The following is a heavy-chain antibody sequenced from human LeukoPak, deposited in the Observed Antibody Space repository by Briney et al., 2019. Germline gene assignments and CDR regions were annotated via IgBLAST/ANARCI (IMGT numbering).Heavy chain of an antibody. Sequence: GGSLRLSCAASGFTFSSYAMSWVRQAPGKGLEWVSGISGSGGSAHYADSVKDRFTISRDNSKNTLYLQMNSLRAEDTAVYYCAKETVVVVAATPDAFDIWGQGTMVTVSS. D-gene: IGHD2-15*01. CDR3: AKETVVVVAATPDAFDI. V-gene: IGHV3-23*01. CDR2: ISGSGGSA. CDR1: GFTFSSYA. J-gene: IGHJ3*02.